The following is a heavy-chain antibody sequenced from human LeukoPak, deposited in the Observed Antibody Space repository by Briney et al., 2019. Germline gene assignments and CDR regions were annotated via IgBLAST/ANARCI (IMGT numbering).Heavy chain of an antibody. CDR1: GGSISSYY. CDR2: IYYSGST. Sequence: SETLSLTCTVSGGSISSYYWSWIRQPPGKGLEWIGYIYYSGSTNYNPSLKSRVTISVDTSKNQFSLKLSSVTAADTAVYYCATSTTVTTRGAYYYYGMDVWGQGTTVTVSS. J-gene: IGHJ6*02. CDR3: ATSTTVTTRGAYYYYGMDV. V-gene: IGHV4-59*08. D-gene: IGHD4-17*01.